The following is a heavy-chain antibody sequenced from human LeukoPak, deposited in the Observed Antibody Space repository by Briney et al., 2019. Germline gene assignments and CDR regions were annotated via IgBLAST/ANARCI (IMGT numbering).Heavy chain of an antibody. CDR1: GFTFSSYA. CDR2: ISGSGGST. J-gene: IGHJ4*02. V-gene: IGHV3-23*01. Sequence: GGSLRLSCAASGFTFSSYAMSWVRQAPGKGLEWVSAISGSGGSTYYADSVKGRFTISRDNSKSTLYLQMNSLRAEDTAVYYCAKARSSSGRGSGKYYFDYWGQGTLVTVSS. D-gene: IGHD6-6*01. CDR3: AKARSSSGRGSGKYYFDY.